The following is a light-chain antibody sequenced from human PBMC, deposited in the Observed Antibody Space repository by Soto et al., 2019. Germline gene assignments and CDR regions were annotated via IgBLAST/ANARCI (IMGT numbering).Light chain of an antibody. V-gene: IGKV1-27*01. CDR2: AAS. J-gene: IGKJ4*02. Sequence: DIQMTQSPSSLSASVGDRVTITCRASQGISNYLAWYQQKPGKVRELLVYAASTLQSGVTSRLSDSGSGKKFSLNISGLQPEDVATYYCHQDNHAPTFGGGTKVEIK. CDR1: QGISNY. CDR3: HQDNHAPT.